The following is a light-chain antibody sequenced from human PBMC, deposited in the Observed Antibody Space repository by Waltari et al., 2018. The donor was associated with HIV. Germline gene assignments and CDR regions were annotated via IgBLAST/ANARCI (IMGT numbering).Light chain of an antibody. CDR2: ADV. CDR3: QVWDSASDHVV. Sequence: SYVLTQPPSVSVAPGQTARIPCGANNIESRSVNWYQQRPGQTPVLVVYADVDRPSGIPERFSGSASGHTATLAISRVEAGDEAVYYCQVWDSASDHVVFGGGTELTVL. V-gene: IGLV3-21*02. J-gene: IGLJ2*01. CDR1: NIESRS.